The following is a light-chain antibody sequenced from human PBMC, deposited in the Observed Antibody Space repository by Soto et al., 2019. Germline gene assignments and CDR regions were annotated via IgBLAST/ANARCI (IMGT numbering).Light chain of an antibody. Sequence: QSALTQPAPVSRSPGQSITISCTGTSSDVGGYNYVSWYQQHPGKAPKLMIYDVNTRPSGVSNRFSGSKSGNTASLTISGLQAEDEADYYCSSYTSSISFGGGTKVTVL. V-gene: IGLV2-14*01. CDR2: DVN. CDR1: SSDVGGYNY. CDR3: SSYTSSIS. J-gene: IGLJ2*01.